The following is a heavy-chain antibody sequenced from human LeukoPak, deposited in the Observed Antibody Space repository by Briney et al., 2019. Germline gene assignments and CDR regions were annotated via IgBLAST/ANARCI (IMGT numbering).Heavy chain of an antibody. CDR3: ARDDKDGSGSYYGT. J-gene: IGHJ5*02. CDR1: GGSISSSSYY. D-gene: IGHD3-10*01. V-gene: IGHV4-39*07. Sequence: SETLSLTCTVSGGSISSSSYYWGWIRQPPGKGLEWIGSIYYSGSTYYNPSLKSRVTISVDTSKNQFSLKLSSVTAADTAVYYCARDDKDGSGSYYGTWGQGTLVTVSS. CDR2: IYYSGST.